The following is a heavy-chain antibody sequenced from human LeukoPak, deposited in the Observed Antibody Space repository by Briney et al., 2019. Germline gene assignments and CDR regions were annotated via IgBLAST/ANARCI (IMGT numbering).Heavy chain of an antibody. CDR3: AKGEDSSSWYDWFDP. J-gene: IGHJ5*02. D-gene: IGHD6-13*01. CDR2: IKTDGSQI. V-gene: IGHV3-7*03. CDR1: GFTFSNAW. Sequence: GGSPRLSCADSGFTFSNAWMSWVRQAPGKGLEWVANIKTDGSQIYYVDSVKGRFTISRDNAKNSLYLQMNSLRAEDTAVYYCAKGEDSSSWYDWFDPWGQGTLVTVSS.